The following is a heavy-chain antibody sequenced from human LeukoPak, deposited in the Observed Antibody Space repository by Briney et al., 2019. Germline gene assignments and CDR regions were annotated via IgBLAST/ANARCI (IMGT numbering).Heavy chain of an antibody. V-gene: IGHV4-34*01. CDR1: GGSFSGYY. CDR2: INHSGST. D-gene: IGHD6-6*01. CDR3: ARVRKQLVRGGYNWFDP. J-gene: IGHJ5*02. Sequence: SETLSLTCAVYGGSFSGYYWSWIRQPPGKGLEWIGEINHSGSTNYNPSLKSRVTISVDTSKNQSSLKLSSVTAADTAVYYCARVRKQLVRGGYNWFDPWGQGTLVTVSS.